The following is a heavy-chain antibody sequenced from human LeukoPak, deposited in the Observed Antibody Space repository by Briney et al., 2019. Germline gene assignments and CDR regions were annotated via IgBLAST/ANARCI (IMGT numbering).Heavy chain of an antibody. CDR3: ARGNSSSRGFYFDY. J-gene: IGHJ4*02. CDR1: GFTFSSYA. Sequence: PGRSLRHSCAASGFTFSSYAMHWVRQAPGKGLEWVAVISYDGSNKYYADSVKGRFTISRDNSKNTLYLQMNSLRAEDTAVYYCARGNSSSRGFYFDYWGQGTLVTVSS. CDR2: ISYDGSNK. V-gene: IGHV3-30-3*01. D-gene: IGHD6-13*01.